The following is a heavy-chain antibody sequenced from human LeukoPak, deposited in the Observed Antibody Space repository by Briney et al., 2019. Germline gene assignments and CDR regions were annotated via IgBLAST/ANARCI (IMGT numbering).Heavy chain of an antibody. D-gene: IGHD1-14*01. CDR1: GGSISNYY. J-gene: IGHJ4*02. V-gene: IGHV4-59*12. CDR3: ARRTRNAGDY. Sequence: PSETLSLTCTVSGGSISNYYWNWIRQPPGEGLEWIGYIFYEGSTNYNPSLKSRVTISVDTSKNQFSLKLSSVTAADTAVYYCARRTRNAGDYWGQGTLVTVSS. CDR2: IFYEGST.